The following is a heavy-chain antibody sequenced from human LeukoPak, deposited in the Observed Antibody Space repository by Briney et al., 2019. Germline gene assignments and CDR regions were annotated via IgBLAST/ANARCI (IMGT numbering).Heavy chain of an antibody. J-gene: IGHJ4*02. CDR3: ARTRGYSYGKFDY. D-gene: IGHD5-18*01. CDR1: GGPISSGGYY. V-gene: IGHV4-31*03. Sequence: PSQTLSLTCTVSGGPISSGGYYWSWLRQHPGTGLEWVGYIYYSGSTYYNPSLKSRVTISVDTSKNQFSLKLSSVTAADTAVYYCARTRGYSYGKFDYWGQGTLVTVSS. CDR2: IYYSGST.